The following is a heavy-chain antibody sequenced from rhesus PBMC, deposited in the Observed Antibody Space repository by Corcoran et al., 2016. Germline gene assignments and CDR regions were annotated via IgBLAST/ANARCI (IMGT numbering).Heavy chain of an antibody. V-gene: IGHV1-1*01. CDR1: GYTFTSYY. Sequence: QVQLVQSGAELKQPGASVKLSCKASGYTFTSYYMHWVRQAPGQGLEWIGLISPYNGHKSYAQNCQGRVTITTDTSTSTGYMELSSRRSEDTAVYYCTRASGWELQRCFDYWGQGVLVTVSS. CDR2: ISPYNGHK. J-gene: IGHJ4*01. D-gene: IGHD1-44*02. CDR3: TRASGWELQRCFDY.